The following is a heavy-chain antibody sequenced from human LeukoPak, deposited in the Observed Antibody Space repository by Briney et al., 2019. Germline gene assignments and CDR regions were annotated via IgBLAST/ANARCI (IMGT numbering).Heavy chain of an antibody. Sequence: GASVKVSCKASGYTFTSYGISWVRQAPGQGLEWMGWISAYNGNTNYAQKLQGRVTMTTDTSTSTAYMELRSLRSDDTAVYYCARVGIQLPHYYYYYYMDVWGKGTTVTVSS. CDR3: ARVGIQLPHYYYYYYMDV. D-gene: IGHD5-18*01. CDR2: ISAYNGNT. J-gene: IGHJ6*03. V-gene: IGHV1-18*01. CDR1: GYTFTSYG.